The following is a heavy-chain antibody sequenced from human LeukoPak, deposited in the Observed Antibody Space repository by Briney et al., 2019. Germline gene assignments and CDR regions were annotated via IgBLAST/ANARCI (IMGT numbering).Heavy chain of an antibody. V-gene: IGHV3-23*01. J-gene: IGHJ4*02. D-gene: IGHD2-15*01. CDR3: AKTLAGYYFDY. CDR2: ISGSGGST. CDR1: GFTFSSYS. Sequence: GGSLRLSCAASGFTFSSYSMNWVRQAPGKGLEWVSAISGSGGSTYYADSVKGRFTISRDNSKNTLYLQMNSLRAEDTAVYYCAKTLAGYYFDYWGQGTLVTVSS.